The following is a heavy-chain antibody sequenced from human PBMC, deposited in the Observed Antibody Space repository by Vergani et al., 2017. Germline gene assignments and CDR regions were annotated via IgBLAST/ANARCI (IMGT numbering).Heavy chain of an antibody. Sequence: KESGPALVKPTQTLTLTCTLSGFSVNSHPMRVIWIRQPPGKGLEWIGTIYYTGTTYYNEAHKSRLTISVDTSKNQFSLNLTSVTAADTAVYYCTRHGRSGWAGYFQHWGQGTLVTASS. CDR3: TRHGRSGWAGYFQH. V-gene: IGHV4-39*01. CDR2: IYYTGTT. D-gene: IGHD6-19*01. CDR1: GFSVNSHPMR. J-gene: IGHJ1*01.